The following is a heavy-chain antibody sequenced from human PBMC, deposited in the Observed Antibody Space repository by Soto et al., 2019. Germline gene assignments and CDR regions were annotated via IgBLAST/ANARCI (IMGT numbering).Heavy chain of an antibody. V-gene: IGHV3-23*01. CDR1: GFTFSNYA. CDR2: ISGSGGST. J-gene: IGHJ6*02. D-gene: IGHD1-26*01. CDR3: AKAEGGATFYYYYGMDV. Sequence: EVQLLESGGGLVQPGGSLRLSCAASGFTFSNYAMSWVRQAPGKGLEWVSAISGSGGSTYYADSVKGRFNISRDNSKNTLYLQMNSMRGEDTAVYYCAKAEGGATFYYYYGMDVWGQGTTVTVSS.